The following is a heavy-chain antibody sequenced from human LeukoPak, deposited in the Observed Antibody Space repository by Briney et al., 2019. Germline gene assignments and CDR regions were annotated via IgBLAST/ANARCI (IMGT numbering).Heavy chain of an antibody. J-gene: IGHJ4*02. CDR1: GYTFTRYG. CDR2: ISAYSGNT. D-gene: IGHD3-16*01. CDR3: ARGADTGSYGSLVYFDY. V-gene: IGHV1-18*01. Sequence: ASVTVSCKASGYTFTRYGISWVRQAPGQGLEWRGLISAYSGNTNFAQKLQGRVTMTTDTSTSTAYMELRTLRSDDTAVYFCARGADTGSYGSLVYFDYWGQGTLVTVSS.